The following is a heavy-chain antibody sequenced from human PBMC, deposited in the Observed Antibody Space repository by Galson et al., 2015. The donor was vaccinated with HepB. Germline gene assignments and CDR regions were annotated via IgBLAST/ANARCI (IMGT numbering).Heavy chain of an antibody. CDR1: GDSVSSNSAT. D-gene: IGHD2-2*01. J-gene: IGHJ6*02. CDR3: ASSLVVPAGIEYYYYGMDV. Sequence: CAISGDSVSSNSATWNWIRQSPSRGLEWLGRTYYRSKWYNDYAVSVKSRITINPDTSKNQFSLKLSSVTAADTAVYYCASSLVVPAGIEYYYYGMDVWGQGTTVTVSS. CDR2: TYYRSKWYN. V-gene: IGHV6-1*01.